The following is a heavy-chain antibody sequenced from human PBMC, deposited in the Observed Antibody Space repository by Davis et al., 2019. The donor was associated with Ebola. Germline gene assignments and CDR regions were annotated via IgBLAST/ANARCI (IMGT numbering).Heavy chain of an antibody. CDR2: ISSSSSTI. CDR3: AREPCDY. J-gene: IGHJ4*02. V-gene: IGHV3-48*02. CDR1: GFTFSSYS. Sequence: GESLKIFCAASGFTFSSYSMNWVRQAPGKGLEWVSYISSSSSTIYYADSVKGRFTISRDNAKNSLYLQMNSLRDEDTAVYYCAREPCDYWGQGTLVTVSS.